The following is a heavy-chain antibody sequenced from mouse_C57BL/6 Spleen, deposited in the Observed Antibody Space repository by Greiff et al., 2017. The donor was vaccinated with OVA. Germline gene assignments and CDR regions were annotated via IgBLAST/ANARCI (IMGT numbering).Heavy chain of an antibody. CDR3: ARGHPDYGNPFAY. CDR2: IYPGDGDT. V-gene: IGHV1-80*01. CDR1: GYAFSSYW. Sequence: QVQLKESGAELVKPGASVKISCKASGYAFSSYWMNWVKQRPGKGLEWIGQIYPGDGDTNYNGQIKGKATLTADKSSSKAYMQLRSLTSYDSAVSFCARGHPDYGNPFAYWGQGTLVTVSA. D-gene: IGHD2-1*01. J-gene: IGHJ3*01.